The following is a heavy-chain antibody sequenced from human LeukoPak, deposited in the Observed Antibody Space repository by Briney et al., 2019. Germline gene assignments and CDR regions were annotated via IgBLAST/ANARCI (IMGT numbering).Heavy chain of an antibody. V-gene: IGHV4-59*01. CDR3: ASSSRMDYFQH. CDR1: GGSISSYY. D-gene: IGHD1-14*01. CDR2: IYYSGST. Sequence: SETLSLTCTVSGGSISSYYWSWLRQPPGKGLEWIGYIYYSGSTNYNPSLKSRVTISVDTSKNQFSLKLSSVTAADTAVYYCASSSRMDYFQHWGQGTLVTVSS. J-gene: IGHJ1*01.